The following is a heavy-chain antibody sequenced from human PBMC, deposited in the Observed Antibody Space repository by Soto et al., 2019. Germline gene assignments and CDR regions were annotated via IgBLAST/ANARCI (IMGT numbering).Heavy chain of an antibody. D-gene: IGHD3-9*01. CDR1: GFTFSTYG. CDR2: IWSDGTNK. CDR3: VRVFDTYYFDL. V-gene: IGHV3-33*01. J-gene: IGHJ4*02. Sequence: QVQLVESGGGVVQPGRSLRLSCAASGFTFSTYGMHWVRQAPGKGLEWVALIWSDGTNKYYADSVKGRFTISRDNSKKTLYLQMNSLRAEDTAVYYCVRVFDTYYFDLWGQGNIVTVSS.